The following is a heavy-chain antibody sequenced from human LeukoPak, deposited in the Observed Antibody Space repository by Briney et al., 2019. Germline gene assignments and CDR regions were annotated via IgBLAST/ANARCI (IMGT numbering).Heavy chain of an antibody. CDR3: ARGLYCSGGSCYGYYYYGMDV. CDR2: INHSGST. J-gene: IGHJ6*02. D-gene: IGHD2-15*01. CDR1: GGSFSGYY. V-gene: IGHV4-34*01. Sequence: SETLSLTCAVYGGSFSGYYWSWIRQPPGKGLEWIGEINHSGSTNCNPSLKSRVTISVDTSKNQFSLKLSSVTAADTAVYYCARGLYCSGGSCYGYYYYGMDVWGQGTTVTVSS.